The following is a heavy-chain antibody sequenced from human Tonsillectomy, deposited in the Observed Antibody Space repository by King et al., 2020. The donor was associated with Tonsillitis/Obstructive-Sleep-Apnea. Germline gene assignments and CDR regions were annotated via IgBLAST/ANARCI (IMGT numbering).Heavy chain of an antibody. Sequence: VQLQESGPGLVKPSQTLSLTCTVSGCSIISGGYYWSWIRQHPGKGLAWIGYIYYSGSTYYNTSLQSRVNISVDTSKNQFSLKRSSVTAADTAVYYCARGYSSYPKKGAFDIRGQGTMVTVSS. CDR3: ARGYSSYPKKGAFDI. CDR2: IYYSGST. D-gene: IGHD6-13*01. J-gene: IGHJ3*02. CDR1: GCSIISGGYY. V-gene: IGHV4-31*03.